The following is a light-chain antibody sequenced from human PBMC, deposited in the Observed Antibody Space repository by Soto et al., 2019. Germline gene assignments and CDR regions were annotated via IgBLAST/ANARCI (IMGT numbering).Light chain of an antibody. J-gene: IGKJ5*01. Sequence: AIQVTQSPSSLSASVGDRVTITCRASQDIRGALAWYQQKPGKAPKLLIFDVSTLETGVPARFSGGGSGTEFTLTISSLQPEDFGTYFCHQFNSYPLIFGHGTRLEIK. V-gene: IGKV1-13*02. CDR2: DVS. CDR3: HQFNSYPLI. CDR1: QDIRGA.